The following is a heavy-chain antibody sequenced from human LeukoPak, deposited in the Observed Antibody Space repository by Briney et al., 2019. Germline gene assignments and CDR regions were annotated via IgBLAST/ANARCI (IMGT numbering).Heavy chain of an antibody. J-gene: IGHJ4*02. CDR3: AKLPGYSYGYYFDY. CDR2: IKQDGSEK. CDR1: GFTFSSYG. Sequence: TGGSLRLSCAASGFTFSSYGMSWVRQAPGKGLEWVANIKQDGSEKDYADSVKGRFTISRDNAKNSLYLQMNSLRAEDTAVYYCAKLPGYSYGYYFDYWGQGTLVTVSS. D-gene: IGHD5-18*01. V-gene: IGHV3-7*03.